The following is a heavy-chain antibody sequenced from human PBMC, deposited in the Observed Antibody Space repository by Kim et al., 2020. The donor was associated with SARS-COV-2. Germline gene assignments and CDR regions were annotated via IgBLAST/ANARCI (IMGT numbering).Heavy chain of an antibody. Sequence: GGSLRLSCAASGFAFSSYAMDWVRQAPGKGLEWVAVISYDGSEKCYADSVKGRFTISRDKSNNTLYLQMNSLSAEDTAVYYCARESGSYYFDYWGQGTLVTVSS. CDR1: GFAFSSYA. V-gene: IGHV3-30-3*01. D-gene: IGHD1-26*01. CDR2: ISYDGSEK. CDR3: ARESGSYYFDY. J-gene: IGHJ4*02.